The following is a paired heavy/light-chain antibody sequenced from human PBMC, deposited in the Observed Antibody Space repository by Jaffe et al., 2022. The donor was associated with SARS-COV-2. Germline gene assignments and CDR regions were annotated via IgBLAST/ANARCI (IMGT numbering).Light chain of an antibody. CDR3: QQSYSTQLT. CDR1: QSISSY. CDR2: AAS. V-gene: IGKV1-39*01. Sequence: DIQMTQSPSSLSASVGDRVTITCRASQSISSYLNWYQQKPGKAPKLLIYAASSLQSGVPSRFSGSGSGTDFTLTISSLQPEDFATYYCQQSYSTQLTFGGGTKVEIK. J-gene: IGKJ4*01.
Heavy chain of an antibody. CDR3: ARDAFDHSGYCSSTSCRNDAFDI. CDR2: IKQDGSEK. V-gene: IGHV3-7*01. J-gene: IGHJ3*02. Sequence: EVQLVESGGGLVQPGGSLRLSCAASGFTFSSYWMSWVRQAPGKGLEWVANIKQDGSEKYYVDSVKGRFTISRDNAKNSLYLQMNSLRAEDTAVYYCARDAFDHSGYCSSTSCRNDAFDIWGQGTMVTVSS. D-gene: IGHD2-2*01. CDR1: GFTFSSYW.